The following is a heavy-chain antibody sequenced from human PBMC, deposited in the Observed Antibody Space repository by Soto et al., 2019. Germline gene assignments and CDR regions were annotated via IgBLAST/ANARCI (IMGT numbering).Heavy chain of an antibody. V-gene: IGHV3-30-3*01. CDR2: ISYDGSNK. CDR3: ERDRGRMDTAMPSEY. J-gene: IGHJ4*02. Sequence: GGSLRLSCAASGFTFCSYAMHWVRQAPGKGLEWVAVISYDGSNKYYADSVKGRFTISRDNSKNTLYLQMNSLRTEDTAVYYCERDRGRMDTAMPSEYWGQGTRVTVDS. D-gene: IGHD5-18*01. CDR1: GFTFCSYA.